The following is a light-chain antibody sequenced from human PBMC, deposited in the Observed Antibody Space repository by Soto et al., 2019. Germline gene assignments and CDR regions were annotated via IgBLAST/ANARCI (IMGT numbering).Light chain of an antibody. CDR1: ESVSIN. CDR3: QQYNDWPPRT. Sequence: EIVMTQSPATLSVSPGDRATLSCRASESVSINLAWYQQKPGQAPGLLIYGASTRATGVPGRFSGTGSGTEFTLTISALQSEDFAVYYCQQYNDWPPRTFGQGTKVEIK. V-gene: IGKV3-15*01. CDR2: GAS. J-gene: IGKJ1*01.